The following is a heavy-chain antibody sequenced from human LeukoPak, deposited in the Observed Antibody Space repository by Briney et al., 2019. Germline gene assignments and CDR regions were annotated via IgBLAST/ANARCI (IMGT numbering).Heavy chain of an antibody. V-gene: IGHV1-69*04. CDR3: ARDEHGVGTSGPDY. Sequence: GASVKVSCKASGGTFSSYAISWVRQAPGQGLEWMGRIIPILGIANYAQKFQGGVTITADKSTSTAYMELSSLRSGDTAVYYCARDEHGVGTSGPDYWGQGTLVTVSS. CDR2: IIPILGIA. CDR1: GGTFSSYA. D-gene: IGHD2-8*01. J-gene: IGHJ4*02.